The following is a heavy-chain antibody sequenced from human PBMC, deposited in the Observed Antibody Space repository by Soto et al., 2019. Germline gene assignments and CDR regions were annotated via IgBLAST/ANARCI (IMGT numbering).Heavy chain of an antibody. CDR1: GFTFSSYG. D-gene: IGHD1-1*01. CDR2: IWYDGSNK. V-gene: IGHV3-33*01. J-gene: IGHJ6*02. CDR3: ARVILEDYYYGMDV. Sequence: GGSLRLSXAASGFTFSSYGMHWVRQAPGKGLEWVAVIWYDGSNKYYADSVKGRFTISRDNSKNTLYLQMNSLRAEDTAVYYCARVILEDYYYGMDVWGQGTTVTVSS.